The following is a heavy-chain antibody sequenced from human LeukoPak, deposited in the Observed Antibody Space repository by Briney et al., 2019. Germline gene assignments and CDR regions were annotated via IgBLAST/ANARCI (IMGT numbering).Heavy chain of an antibody. CDR3: ARGRNERDLRLLLY. V-gene: IGHV1-8*01. D-gene: IGHD3-16*01. J-gene: IGHJ4*02. Sequence: ASVKVSCKASGYTVSSYDINWVRQATGQGLEWMGWMNPNSGNTGYAQKLQGRLIMTTNTSISTAYMELSSLTSEDTAMYYCARGRNERDLRLLLYWGQGTLVTVSS. CDR1: GYTVSSYD. CDR2: MNPNSGNT.